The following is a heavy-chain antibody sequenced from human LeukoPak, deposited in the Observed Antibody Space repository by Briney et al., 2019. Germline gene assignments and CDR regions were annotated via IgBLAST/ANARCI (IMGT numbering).Heavy chain of an antibody. Sequence: PGGSLRLSCVASGFTFSSHAMSWVRQAAGKGLEWVSTISGSGDSTFYADSVKGRFTISRDNSKNTLYLQMSSLRADDTAMYYCAKLILGARSLFDFRGQGILVTVSS. CDR2: ISGSGDST. CDR1: GFTFSSHA. D-gene: IGHD1-26*01. V-gene: IGHV3-23*01. CDR3: AKLILGARSLFDF. J-gene: IGHJ4*02.